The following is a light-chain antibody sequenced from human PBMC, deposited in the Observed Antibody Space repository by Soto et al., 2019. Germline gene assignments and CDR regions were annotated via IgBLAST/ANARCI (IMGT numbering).Light chain of an antibody. J-gene: IGLJ3*02. CDR1: SSDIGNYNF. CDR3: SSYTTRSTWV. Sequence: QSVLTQPASVSGSPGQSITISCIGTSSDIGNYNFVSWYQQHPGKAPELMIYEVSNRPSGVSNRFSGSKSGNTASLTISGLQAEDEADYYCSSYTTRSTWVFGGGTKLTV. V-gene: IGLV2-14*01. CDR2: EVS.